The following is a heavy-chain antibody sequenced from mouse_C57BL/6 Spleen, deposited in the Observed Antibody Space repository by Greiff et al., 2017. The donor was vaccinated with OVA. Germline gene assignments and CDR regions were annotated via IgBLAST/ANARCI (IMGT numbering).Heavy chain of an antibody. CDR3: ALITTVVAKDAMDY. CDR1: GYTFTSYW. V-gene: IGHV1-59*01. D-gene: IGHD1-1*01. CDR2: IDPSDSYT. J-gene: IGHJ4*01. Sequence: QVQLQQPGAELVRPGTSVKLSCKASGYTFTSYWMHWVKQRPGQGLEWIGVIDPSDSYTNYNQKFKGKATLTVDTSSSTAYMQLSSLTSEDSAVYYCALITTVVAKDAMDYWGQGTSVTASS.